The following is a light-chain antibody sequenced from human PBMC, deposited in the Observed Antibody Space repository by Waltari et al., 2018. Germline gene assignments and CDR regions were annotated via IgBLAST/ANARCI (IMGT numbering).Light chain of an antibody. J-gene: IGLJ1*01. V-gene: IGLV1-44*01. Sequence: QSVLTQAPSASGTPGRGVTVSCSGSDSNIGPNSLPLYQHVPGAAPKVLIYRSNQRPSGAPDRFSGSKSGTSASLAISGLRSEDEADYYCAAWDDRLDSYVFGTGTRVTVL. CDR1: DSNIGPNS. CDR3: AAWDDRLDSYV. CDR2: RSN.